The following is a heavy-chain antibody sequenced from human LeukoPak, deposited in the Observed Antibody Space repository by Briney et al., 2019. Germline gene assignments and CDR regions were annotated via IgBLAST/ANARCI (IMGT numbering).Heavy chain of an antibody. V-gene: IGHV3-74*01. Sequence: GGSLRLSCAASGFTFSTYWMHWVRQAPGKGLVWVARIKGDGSSTIYADSVKGRFTISRDNSKNTLYQQTSSLRAEDTAVYYCARASTTVPNLLHHWGRGTLVTVSS. D-gene: IGHD4-17*01. CDR1: GFTFSTYW. CDR2: IKGDGSST. J-gene: IGHJ5*02. CDR3: ARASTTVPNLLHH.